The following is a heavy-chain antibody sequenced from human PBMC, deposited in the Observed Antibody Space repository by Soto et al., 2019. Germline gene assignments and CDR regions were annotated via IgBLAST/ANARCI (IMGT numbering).Heavy chain of an antibody. CDR1: GFTFSTYA. J-gene: IGHJ4*02. D-gene: IGHD2-2*03. Sequence: EVQLLESGGGLVQPGGSLRLSCAASGFTFSTYAMIWVRQAPEKGLEWVSAISGSGGSTYYADSVKGRFTISRDNSKNTLYLQMNSLRAEDTAVYYCAKVGSWLLTYYFDFWGQGTLVTVSS. V-gene: IGHV3-23*01. CDR3: AKVGSWLLTYYFDF. CDR2: ISGSGGST.